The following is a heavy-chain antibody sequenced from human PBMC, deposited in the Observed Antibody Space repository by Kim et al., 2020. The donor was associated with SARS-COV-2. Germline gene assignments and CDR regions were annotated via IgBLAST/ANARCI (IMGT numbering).Heavy chain of an antibody. V-gene: IGHV3-33*08. CDR1: GFIFSSYG. D-gene: IGHD5-12*01. J-gene: IGHJ3*02. CDR2: IWYDGSNK. Sequence: GGSLRLSCAASGFIFSSYGMHWVRQAPGKGLEWVAIIWYDGSNKYYPDSVKGRFTISRDSSKNTLYLQMNSLRAEDTAVYYCARGGYSGYDSLSAFDIWGQGTMVTVSS. CDR3: ARGGYSGYDSLSAFDI.